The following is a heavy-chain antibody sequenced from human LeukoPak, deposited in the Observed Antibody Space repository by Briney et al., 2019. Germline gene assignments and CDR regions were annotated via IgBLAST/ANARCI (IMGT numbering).Heavy chain of an antibody. J-gene: IGHJ4*02. V-gene: IGHV4-39*01. CDR2: IYYSGTP. CDR1: GGSISSSNYY. D-gene: IGHD6-19*01. Sequence: SETLSLTCTVSGGSISSSNYYWGWIRQPPGKGLEWIGTIYYSGTPYYNSSLKTRITVSVDTSKNQFYLRLTSVTAADTAVYYCARLPVAGNFDYWGQGTLVTVSS. CDR3: ARLPVAGNFDY.